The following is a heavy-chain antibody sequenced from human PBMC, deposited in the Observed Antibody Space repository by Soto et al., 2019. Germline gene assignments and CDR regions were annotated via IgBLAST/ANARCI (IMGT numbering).Heavy chain of an antibody. CDR2: INEDGSEK. Sequence: LRLSCAASGLTFSSELMSWVRQAPGKGLEWVANINEDGSEKNYVQSVKGRFTISRHNGKKSLFLQMNSLRGEDRGVYYCVRELGRWGPGTLFPLSS. J-gene: IGHJ4*02. V-gene: IGHV3-7*03. CDR3: VRELGR. CDR1: GLTFSSEL.